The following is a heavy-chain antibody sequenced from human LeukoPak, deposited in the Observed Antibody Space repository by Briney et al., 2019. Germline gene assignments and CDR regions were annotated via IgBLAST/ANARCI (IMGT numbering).Heavy chain of an antibody. D-gene: IGHD3-10*01. Sequence: PGGSLRLSCAASGFTFDDYAMHWVRQAPGKGLEWVSGISWNSGSIGYADSVKGRFTISRDNAKNSLYLQMNSLRAEDTALYYCAKGYGSGSYYNPLGYWGQGTLVTVSS. J-gene: IGHJ4*02. CDR3: AKGYGSGSYYNPLGY. V-gene: IGHV3-9*01. CDR1: GFTFDDYA. CDR2: ISWNSGSI.